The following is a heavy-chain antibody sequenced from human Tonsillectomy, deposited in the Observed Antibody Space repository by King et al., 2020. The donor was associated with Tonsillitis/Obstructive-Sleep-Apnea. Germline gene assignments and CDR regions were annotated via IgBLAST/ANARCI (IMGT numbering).Heavy chain of an antibody. J-gene: IGHJ6*02. V-gene: IGHV4-59*01. CDR2: IYYSGST. Sequence: QLQESGPGLVKPSETLSLTCTVSGGSISSYYWSWIRQPPGKGLEWIGYIYYSGSTNYNPSLKSRVTISVDTSKNQFSLKLSSVTAADTAVYYCASSSWDYYYGMDVWGQGTTVTVSS. CDR3: ASSSWDYYYGMDV. D-gene: IGHD6-13*01. CDR1: GGSISSYY.